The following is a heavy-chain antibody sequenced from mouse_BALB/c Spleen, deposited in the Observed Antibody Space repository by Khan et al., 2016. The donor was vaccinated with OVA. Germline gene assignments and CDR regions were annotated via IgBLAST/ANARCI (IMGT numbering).Heavy chain of an antibody. V-gene: IGHV3-2*02. CDR3: AVSRFYYRYSCFDY. D-gene: IGHD2-14*01. CDR1: GYSITSDYA. J-gene: IGHJ2*01. CDR2: ISYSGST. Sequence: EVQLVESGPGLVKPSQSLSLTCTVTGYSITSDYAWTWIRQFPGDKLEWMGYISYSGSTSYNPSLKSRISITRDTSKNRFFLQLSSVTTEDTATYYCAVSRFYYRYSCFDYWGQGTTLTVSS.